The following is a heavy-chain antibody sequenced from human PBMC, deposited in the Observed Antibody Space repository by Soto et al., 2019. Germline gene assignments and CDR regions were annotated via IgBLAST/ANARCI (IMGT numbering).Heavy chain of an antibody. J-gene: IGHJ6*02. CDR2: ISSSSSYI. CDR1: GFTFSSYS. CDR3: AREWGDCGDLPNYYYYGMDV. Sequence: GGSLRLSCAASGFTFSSYSMNWVRQAPGKGLEWVSSISSSSSYIYYADSVKGRFTISRDNAKNSLYLQMNSLRAEDTAVYYCAREWGDCGDLPNYYYYGMDVWGQGTTVTVSS. D-gene: IGHD4-17*01. V-gene: IGHV3-21*01.